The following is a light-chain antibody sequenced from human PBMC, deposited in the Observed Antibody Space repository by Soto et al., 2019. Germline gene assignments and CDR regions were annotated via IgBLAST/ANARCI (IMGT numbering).Light chain of an antibody. CDR1: SSNIGAGYD. J-gene: IGLJ2*01. CDR3: AAWDDRLSGLV. Sequence: QSVLTQPPSVSGAPGQRVTISCTGSSSNIGAGYDVHWYQHLPGTAPKLLIYGNSNRPSGVPDRFSGSKSGTSASLAITGLQAEDEADYYCAAWDDRLSGLVFGRGTKLTVL. CDR2: GNS. V-gene: IGLV1-40*01.